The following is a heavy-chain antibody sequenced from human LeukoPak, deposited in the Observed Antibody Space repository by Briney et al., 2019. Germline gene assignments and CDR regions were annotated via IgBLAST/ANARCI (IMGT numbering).Heavy chain of an antibody. CDR2: IYNDGST. Sequence: PGRSLRLSCAASGFSVSTDHMSWVRQAPGKGLEWVSVIYNDGSTYYADAVKGRFTISRDNSKNTVDLLVNSLRAEDMAVYYCARVWELSYDYWGQGTLVTVSS. CDR1: GFSVSTDH. CDR3: ARVWELSYDY. V-gene: IGHV3-53*01. D-gene: IGHD3-16*02. J-gene: IGHJ4*02.